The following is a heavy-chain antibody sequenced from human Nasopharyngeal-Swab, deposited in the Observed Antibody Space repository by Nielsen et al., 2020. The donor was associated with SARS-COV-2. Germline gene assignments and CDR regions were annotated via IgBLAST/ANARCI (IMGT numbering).Heavy chain of an antibody. Sequence: SETLSLTCAVYGGTFGGYYWSWIRQPPGKGLEWIGDINHSESTNYNPSLKSRVTISVDTSKNQFSLKLNSVTAADTAVYYCARTRGRLYFGSGSYHWYFDLWGRGTLVTVSS. J-gene: IGHJ2*01. CDR3: ARTRGRLYFGSGSYHWYFDL. CDR2: INHSEST. D-gene: IGHD3-10*01. V-gene: IGHV4-34*01. CDR1: GGTFGGYY.